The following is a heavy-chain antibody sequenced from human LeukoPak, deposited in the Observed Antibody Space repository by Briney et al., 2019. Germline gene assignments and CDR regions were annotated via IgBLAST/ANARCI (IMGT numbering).Heavy chain of an antibody. CDR1: ENSFSRSA. J-gene: IGHJ6*03. Sequence: SVKVSCKSSENSFSRSAITWVRQAPGQGLEWMGGIIPRFGTPSYSQKFQGRLTITADESTATAYMELSSLTSEDTAVYFCARPPLGYYYYLDVWGKGTTATISS. CDR3: ARPPLGYYYYLDV. D-gene: IGHD3-16*01. CDR2: IIPRFGTP. V-gene: IGHV1-69*13.